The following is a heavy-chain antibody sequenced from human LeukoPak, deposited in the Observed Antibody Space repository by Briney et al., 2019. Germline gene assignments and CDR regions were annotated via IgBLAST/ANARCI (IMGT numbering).Heavy chain of an antibody. V-gene: IGHV3-74*01. CDR1: GFTLRSSG. J-gene: IGHJ4*02. CDR2: INSDGSTT. D-gene: IGHD1-7*01. Sequence: GGSLRLSCAASGFTLRSSGIHWVRQVPGKGLVWVPRINSDGSTTNYADSVKCRFTISRDNAKNTLYLQMDSLRADDTAVYYCATAGNYRFDYWGQGTLVTVSS. CDR3: ATAGNYRFDY.